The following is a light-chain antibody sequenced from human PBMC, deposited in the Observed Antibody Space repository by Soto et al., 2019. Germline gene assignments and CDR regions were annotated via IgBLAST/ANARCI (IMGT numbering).Light chain of an antibody. V-gene: IGKV1-12*01. Sequence: DIQMTQSPSSVSASVGDRVTITCRAGQGISSYLAWYQQKPGEAPKLLIYAASSLQSGVPSRFSGSGSGAYFTLTISSLQPEDSATYYCQQAHSFPTFGQGTKVEIK. CDR1: QGISSY. CDR3: QQAHSFPT. CDR2: AAS. J-gene: IGKJ1*01.